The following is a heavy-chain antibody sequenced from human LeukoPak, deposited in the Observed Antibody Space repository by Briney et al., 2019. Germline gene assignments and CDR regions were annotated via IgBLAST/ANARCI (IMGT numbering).Heavy chain of an antibody. V-gene: IGHV4-34*01. J-gene: IGHJ5*02. CDR2: INHSGST. Sequence: SETLSLTCAVYGGSFSGYYWSWIRRPPGKGLEWIGEINHSGSTNYNPSLKSRVTISVDTSKNQFSLKLSSVTAADTAVYYCARGRVFYGSGSYRNWFDPWGQGTLVTVSS. CDR3: ARGRVFYGSGSYRNWFDP. D-gene: IGHD3-10*01. CDR1: GGSFSGYY.